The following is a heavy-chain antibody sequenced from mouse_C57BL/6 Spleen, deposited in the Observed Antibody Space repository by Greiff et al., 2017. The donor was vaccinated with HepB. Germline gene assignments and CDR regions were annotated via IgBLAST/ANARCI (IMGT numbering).Heavy chain of an antibody. Sequence: EVQLQQSGPELVKPGASVKMSCKASGYTFTDYNMHWVKQSHGKSLEWIGYINPNNGGTSYNQKFKGKATLTVNKSSSTAYMELRSLTSEDSAVYYCARGGPYLWYFDVWGTGPTVTVSS. CDR2: INPNNGGT. CDR3: ARGGPYLWYFDV. V-gene: IGHV1-22*01. CDR1: GYTFTDYN. J-gene: IGHJ1*03.